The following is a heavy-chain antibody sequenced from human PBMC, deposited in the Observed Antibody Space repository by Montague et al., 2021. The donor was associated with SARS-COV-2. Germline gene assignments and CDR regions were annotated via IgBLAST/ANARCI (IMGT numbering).Heavy chain of an antibody. CDR1: GGSMNDYY. D-gene: IGHD1-26*01. J-gene: IGHJ4*02. CDR2: NYYTGTT. Sequence: SETLSLTCNVSGGSMNDYYWSRTRQSSGKGLEWNGYNYYTGTTNYNHSLKSRVTISIDASNNHFSLNQMSVTAADPTVYYCAGGAGIVGATDWGQGTLVAVSS. V-gene: IGHV4-59*01. CDR3: AGGAGIVGATD.